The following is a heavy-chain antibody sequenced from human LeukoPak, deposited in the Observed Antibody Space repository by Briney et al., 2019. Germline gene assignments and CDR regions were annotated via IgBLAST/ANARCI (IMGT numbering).Heavy chain of an antibody. Sequence: SETLSLTCAVSVGSISSSNWWSWVRQPAGKELEWIGEIYHSGSTNYNPSLKSRVTISVDTSKNQFSLKLSSVTAADTAVYYCARVSNYDFWSGTYYFDYWGQGTLVTVPS. D-gene: IGHD3-3*01. V-gene: IGHV4-4*02. CDR3: ARVSNYDFWSGTYYFDY. CDR1: VGSISSSNW. J-gene: IGHJ4*02. CDR2: IYHSGST.